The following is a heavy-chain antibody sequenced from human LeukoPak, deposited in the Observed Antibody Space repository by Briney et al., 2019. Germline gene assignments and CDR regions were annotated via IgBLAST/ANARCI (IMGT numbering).Heavy chain of an antibody. CDR1: GGSFSGYY. D-gene: IGHD2-15*01. CDR2: INHSGST. Sequence: PSETLSLTCAVYGGSFSGYYWGWIRQPPGKGLEWIGEINHSGSTNYNPSLKSRVTISVDTSKNQFSLKLSSVTAADTAVYYCARARRYCSGGSCYYYYYMDVWGKGTTVTVSS. V-gene: IGHV4-34*01. J-gene: IGHJ6*03. CDR3: ARARRYCSGGSCYYYYYMDV.